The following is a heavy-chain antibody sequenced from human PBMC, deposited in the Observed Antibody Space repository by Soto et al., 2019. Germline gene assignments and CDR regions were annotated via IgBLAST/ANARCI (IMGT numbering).Heavy chain of an antibody. CDR3: ASKSWFDP. J-gene: IGHJ5*02. Sequence: SETLSLTCAVYGGSFSGYYWSWIRQPPGKGLEWIGEINHSGSTNYNPSLKSRVTISVDTSKNQFSLKLSSVTAADTAVYYCASKSWFDPWGKGTRITFPS. V-gene: IGHV4-34*01. CDR2: INHSGST. CDR1: GGSFSGYY.